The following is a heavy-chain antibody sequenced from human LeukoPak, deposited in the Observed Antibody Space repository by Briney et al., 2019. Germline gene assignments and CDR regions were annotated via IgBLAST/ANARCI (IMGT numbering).Heavy chain of an antibody. J-gene: IGHJ6*02. CDR1: GGSISSYY. CDR3: ARGTVPYYYYYGMDV. V-gene: IGHV4-59*01. Sequence: SGTLSLTCTVSGGSISSYYWGWIRQPPGKGLEWIGYIYYSGSTNYNPSLKSRVTISVDTSKNQFSLKQSSVTAADTAVYYCARGTVPYYYYYGMDVWGQGTTVTVSS. CDR2: IYYSGST. D-gene: IGHD4-17*01.